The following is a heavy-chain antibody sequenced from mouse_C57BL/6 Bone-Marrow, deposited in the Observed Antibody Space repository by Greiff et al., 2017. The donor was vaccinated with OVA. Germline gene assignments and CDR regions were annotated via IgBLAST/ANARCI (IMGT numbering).Heavy chain of an antibody. CDR1: GYTFTSYW. CDR2: IDPSDSYT. CDR3: ASDGVAY. V-gene: IGHV1-50*01. D-gene: IGHD1-1*01. J-gene: IGHJ3*01. Sequence: QVQLQQPGAELVKPGASVKLSCKASGYTFTSYWMQWVKQRPGQGLELIGEIDPSDSYTNYNQKFKGKATLTVDTSSSTAYMQLNSLTSEDSAVYYCASDGVAYWGQGTLVTVSA.